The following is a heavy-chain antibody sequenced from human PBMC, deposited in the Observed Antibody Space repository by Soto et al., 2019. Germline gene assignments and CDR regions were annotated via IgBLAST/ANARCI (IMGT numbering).Heavy chain of an antibody. CDR2: IIPILGIA. D-gene: IGHD3-10*01. CDR3: ARLSGSYYNVDYYYMDV. V-gene: IGHV1-69*02. Sequence: AASVKVSCKASGGTFSSYTISWVRQAPGQGLEWMGRIIPILGIANYAQKFQGRVTITADKSTSTAYMELSSLRSEDTAVYYCARLSGSYYNVDYYYMDVWGKGTTVTVSS. CDR1: GGTFSSYT. J-gene: IGHJ6*03.